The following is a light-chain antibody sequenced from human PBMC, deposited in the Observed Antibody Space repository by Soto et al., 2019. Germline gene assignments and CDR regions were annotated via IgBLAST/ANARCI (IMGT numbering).Light chain of an antibody. CDR2: AVN. CDR1: SSDVGPYKY. Sequence: QSVLTQPPSASGSPGQSVTISCTGTSSDVGPYKYVSWYQQHPGKAPKLIIYAVNQRPSGVPDRFSGSKSGNTASLTVSGFQAEDETDYYCSSYASGNIYVFGTGTKVTVL. V-gene: IGLV2-8*01. J-gene: IGLJ1*01. CDR3: SSYASGNIYV.